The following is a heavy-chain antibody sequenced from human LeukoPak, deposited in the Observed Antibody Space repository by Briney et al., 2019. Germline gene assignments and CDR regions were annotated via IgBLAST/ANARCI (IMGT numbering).Heavy chain of an antibody. CDR2: ISYDGSNK. CDR1: GFTFSSYG. CDR3: AKEWELREYYFDY. V-gene: IGHV3-30*18. J-gene: IGHJ4*02. Sequence: PGGSLRLSCAASGFTFSSYGMHWVRQAPGKGLEWVAVISYDGSNKYYADSVKGRFTISRDNSKNTLYLQMNSLRAEDTAVYYCAKEWELREYYFDYWGQGTLVTVSS. D-gene: IGHD1-26*01.